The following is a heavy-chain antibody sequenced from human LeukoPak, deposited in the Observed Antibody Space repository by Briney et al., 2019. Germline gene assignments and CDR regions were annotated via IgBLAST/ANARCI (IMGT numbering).Heavy chain of an antibody. CDR3: ARHVLTGTNWLDP. V-gene: IGHV4-39*01. CDR2: ISYSGST. D-gene: IGHD7-27*01. Sequence: SETLSLTCIVSGGSISSSSYYWGWIRQPPGKGLEWIGSISYSGSTYYKPSLQSRVITSVDTSKNQFSLKVRSVTAADTAIYYCARHVLTGTNWLDPWGQETLVTVSS. CDR1: GGSISSSSYY. J-gene: IGHJ5*02.